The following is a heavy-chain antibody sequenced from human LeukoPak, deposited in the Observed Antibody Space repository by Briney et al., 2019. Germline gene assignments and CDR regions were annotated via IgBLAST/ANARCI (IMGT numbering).Heavy chain of an antibody. CDR1: GYTFTNYG. Sequence: AAVKVSCKASGYTFTNYGISWVRQAPVQGLEWVAWISLATGAPSYAQKLQGRVTMTTDTSTSTAYMELRSLRSDDTAVYYCARVYYDILTGPDYMDVWGKGTTVTVSS. V-gene: IGHV1-18*01. CDR3: ARVYYDILTGPDYMDV. J-gene: IGHJ6*03. D-gene: IGHD3-9*01. CDR2: ISLATGAP.